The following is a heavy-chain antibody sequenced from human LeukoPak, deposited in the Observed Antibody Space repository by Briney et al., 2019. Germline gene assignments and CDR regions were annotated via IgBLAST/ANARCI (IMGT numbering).Heavy chain of an antibody. Sequence: GGSLRLSCAASGFTFSDYYMSWIRQAPGKGLEWVSYISSSGSTIYYADSVKGRFTISRGKAKNPLYLQMNSLIAEDTAVYYWARDDPGSFPPYFDYWGQGTLVTVSS. CDR1: GFTFSDYY. V-gene: IGHV3-11*01. CDR2: ISSSGSTI. D-gene: IGHD2-21*01. J-gene: IGHJ4*02. CDR3: ARDDPGSFPPYFDY.